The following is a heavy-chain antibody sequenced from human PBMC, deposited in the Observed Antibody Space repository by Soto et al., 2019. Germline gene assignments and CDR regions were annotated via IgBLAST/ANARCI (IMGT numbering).Heavy chain of an antibody. D-gene: IGHD2-15*01. V-gene: IGHV4-61*01. J-gene: IGHJ4*02. CDR3: ARGPIPVVRRYFDS. CDR2: LYYTGST. CDR1: GCSVSSGYY. Sequence: SETLSLTYFISGCSVSSGYYCIWIRQSPGKGLEWIGHLYYTGSTNYNPSLKSRVTISVDTSKNQFFLNLTSVTAADTAVYYCARGPIPVVRRYFDSWGQGIPVTVS.